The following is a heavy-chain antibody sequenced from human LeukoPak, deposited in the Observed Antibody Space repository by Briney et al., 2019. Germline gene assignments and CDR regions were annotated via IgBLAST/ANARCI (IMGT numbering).Heavy chain of an antibody. J-gene: IGHJ6*04. D-gene: IGHD3-10*01. Sequence: SETLSLTCAVSGFSISSGYYWGWIRQPPGKGLEWFGSMSHNRGTYYNSSLKSRVTISMDTSKNQFSLRLSSVTAADTAVYYCAGYYASGVSAYDYFGMDVWGKGTTVTVSS. CDR1: GFSISSGYY. V-gene: IGHV4-38-2*01. CDR2: MSHNRGT. CDR3: AGYYASGVSAYDYFGMDV.